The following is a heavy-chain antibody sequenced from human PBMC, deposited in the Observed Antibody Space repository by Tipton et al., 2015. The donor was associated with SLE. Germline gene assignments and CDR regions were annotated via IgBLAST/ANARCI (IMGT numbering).Heavy chain of an antibody. CDR1: GGSISSYY. Sequence: LRLSCTVSGGSISSYYWSWIRQSPGKGLECVGYISYGGNTNYNPSLKSRVTISLDTSKNQFSLKLTSVTASDTAVYLCARDRGGYYFDYWGQGTLVTVSS. D-gene: IGHD3-10*01. J-gene: IGHJ4*02. CDR3: ARDRGGYYFDY. V-gene: IGHV4-59*01. CDR2: ISYGGNT.